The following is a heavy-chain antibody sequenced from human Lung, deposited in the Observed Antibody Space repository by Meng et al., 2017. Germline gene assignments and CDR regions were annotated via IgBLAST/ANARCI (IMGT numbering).Heavy chain of an antibody. D-gene: IGHD6-19*01. J-gene: IGHJ4*02. CDR1: GGSISSIDW. Sequence: QWQQQESGQGLVTPSGTLSLTCVVSGGSISSIDWWSWVRQPPGKGPEWIGEIYHGGDTNYNPSLKSRVTIAIDRSKNQFSLKLSSVTAADTAVYYCASWIYSGGWQWGQGTLVTVSS. CDR2: IYHGGDT. CDR3: ASWIYSGGWQ. V-gene: IGHV4/OR15-8*02.